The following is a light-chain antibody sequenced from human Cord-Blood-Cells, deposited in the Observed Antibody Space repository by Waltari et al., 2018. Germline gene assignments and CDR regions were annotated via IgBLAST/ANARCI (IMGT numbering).Light chain of an antibody. V-gene: IGKV4-1*01. CDR3: QQYYSTPT. J-gene: IGKJ1*01. Sequence: TINCKSSQSVLYSSNNKNYLAWYQQKPGQPPKLLIYWASTRESGVPDRFSGSGSGTDFTLTISSLQAEDVAVYYCQQYYSTPTFGQGTKVEIK. CDR2: WAS. CDR1: QSVLYSSNNKNY.